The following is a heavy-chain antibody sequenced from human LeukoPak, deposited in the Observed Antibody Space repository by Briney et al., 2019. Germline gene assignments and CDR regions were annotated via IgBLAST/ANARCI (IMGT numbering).Heavy chain of an antibody. V-gene: IGHV3-23*01. CDR3: AKVAVAGTSRDAFDI. J-gene: IGHJ3*02. Sequence: GGSLRLSCAASGFTFNRRGMHWVRQAPGKGLEWVSAISGSGGSTYYADSVKGRFTISRDNSKNTLYLQMNSLRAEDTAVYYCAKVAVAGTSRDAFDIWGQGTMVTVSS. CDR2: ISGSGGST. D-gene: IGHD6-19*01. CDR1: GFTFNRRG.